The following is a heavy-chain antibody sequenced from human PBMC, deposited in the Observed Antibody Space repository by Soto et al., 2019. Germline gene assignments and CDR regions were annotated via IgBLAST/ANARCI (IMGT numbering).Heavy chain of an antibody. V-gene: IGHV4-59*12. CDR1: GGSITNYY. D-gene: IGHD3-10*01. CDR3: ASHGFGPLHGLVDV. J-gene: IGHJ6*02. Sequence: QVQLQESGPGLVKPSETLSLTCTVSGGSITNYYCSWFRQPPGKGLEWIGYINYDGHSAYNLSLKRRVPLSMDASKTQFSLMLESVTATDTAGYYCASHGFGPLHGLVDVWGPGTTVIVSS. CDR2: INYDGHS.